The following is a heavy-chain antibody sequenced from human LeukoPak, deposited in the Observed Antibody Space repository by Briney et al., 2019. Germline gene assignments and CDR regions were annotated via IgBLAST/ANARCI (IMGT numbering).Heavy chain of an antibody. CDR1: GYTFSNYH. J-gene: IGHJ4*02. V-gene: IGHV1-18*01. Sequence: GASVKVSCKASGYTFSNYHISWVRQAPGQGLEWMGRISGLNGNTHYAQNLQGRVTMTTDASTTTAYMELRSLRSDDTAMYYCARGLGYCSSTTCYGELPGDYWSQGTLVTVSS. CDR3: ARGLGYCSSTTCYGELPGDY. D-gene: IGHD2-2*01. CDR2: ISGLNGNT.